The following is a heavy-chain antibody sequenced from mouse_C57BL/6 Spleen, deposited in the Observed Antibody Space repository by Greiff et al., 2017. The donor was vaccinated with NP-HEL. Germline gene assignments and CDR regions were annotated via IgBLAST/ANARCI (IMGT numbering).Heavy chain of an antibody. CDR3: ALTGEDWYFDV. V-gene: IGHV3-6*01. CDR2: ISYDGSN. J-gene: IGHJ1*03. D-gene: IGHD4-1*01. CDR1: GYSITSGYY. Sequence: EVKLMESGPGLVKPSQSLSLTCSVTGYSITSGYYWNWIRQFPGNKLEWMGYISYDGSNNYNPSLKNRISITRDTSKNQFFLKLNSVTTEDTATYYCALTGEDWYFDVWGTGTTVTVSS.